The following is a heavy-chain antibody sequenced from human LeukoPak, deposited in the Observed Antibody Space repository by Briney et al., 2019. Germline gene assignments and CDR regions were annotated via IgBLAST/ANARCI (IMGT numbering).Heavy chain of an antibody. CDR1: GYSISSDYY. J-gene: IGHJ4*02. CDR2: VYHSGST. V-gene: IGHV4-38-2*02. CDR3: GSQKEWSLTEYHFDY. D-gene: IGHD3-3*01. Sequence: SETLSLTCTVSGYSISSDYYCGWIRQPPGKGLEWIGSVYHSGSTYYNPSLKSRVTISMDKSKNQFSLKLTAVTAADTAVYYCGSQKEWSLTEYHFDYWGQGTLVTVS.